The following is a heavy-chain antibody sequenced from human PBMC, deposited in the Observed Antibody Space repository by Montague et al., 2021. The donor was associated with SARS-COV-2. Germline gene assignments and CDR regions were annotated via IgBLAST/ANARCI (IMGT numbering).Heavy chain of an antibody. V-gene: IGHV4-39*01. CDR1: GGSISSSTYY. J-gene: IGHJ4*02. Sequence: SETLSLTCTVSGGSISSSTYYWGWIRQPPGKGLEWIGSIYYSGSTYYNPSLKIRVTISVDTSKNQFSLKLSSVTAADTAVYYCARLGLLLFGELWNWGQGTLVTVSS. D-gene: IGHD3-10*01. CDR2: IYYSGST. CDR3: ARLGLLLFGELWN.